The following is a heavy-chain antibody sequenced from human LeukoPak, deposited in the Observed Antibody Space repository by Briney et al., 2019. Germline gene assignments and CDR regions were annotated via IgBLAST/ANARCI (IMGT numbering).Heavy chain of an antibody. CDR2: IIPILGIA. V-gene: IGHV1-69*02. D-gene: IGHD1-7*01. CDR1: GGTFSSYT. Sequence: GSSVKVSCKASGGTFSSYTISWVRQAPGQGLEWMGRIIPILGIANYAQKFQGRVTITADKSTSTAYMELSSLRSEDTAVYYCATTGQTTDYYYNYMDVWGKGTTVTVSS. CDR3: ATTGQTTDYYYNYMDV. J-gene: IGHJ6*03.